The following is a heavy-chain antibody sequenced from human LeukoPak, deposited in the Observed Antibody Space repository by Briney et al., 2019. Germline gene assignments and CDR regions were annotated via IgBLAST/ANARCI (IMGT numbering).Heavy chain of an antibody. V-gene: IGHV4-4*07. Sequence: SETLSLTCSVSGDSITYFYWSWIRQAAGKGLEWIGRISSSGSTDYNASLKSRVTMSVDTSRNQLSLKVISMTAADTAVYYCARYNYDFWSGYSKWFDPWGQGTLVTVSS. D-gene: IGHD3-3*01. CDR1: GDSITYFY. J-gene: IGHJ5*02. CDR3: ARYNYDFWSGYSKWFDP. CDR2: ISSSGST.